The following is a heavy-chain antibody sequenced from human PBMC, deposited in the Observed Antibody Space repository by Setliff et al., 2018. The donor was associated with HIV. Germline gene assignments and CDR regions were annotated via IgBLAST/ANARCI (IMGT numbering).Heavy chain of an antibody. J-gene: IGHJ4*02. CDR1: GGSISSSDYY. CDR3: ARRFGSALPG. V-gene: IGHV4-39*01. Sequence: SETLSLTCTVSGGSISSSDYYLGWIRQPPGKGLEWIGSTFYTGSTYSNPSLKSLVTISVDTSKNQFSLFLNSVTASDTVVYYCARRFGSALPGWGQGTLVTVSS. CDR2: TFYTGST. D-gene: IGHD3-3*01.